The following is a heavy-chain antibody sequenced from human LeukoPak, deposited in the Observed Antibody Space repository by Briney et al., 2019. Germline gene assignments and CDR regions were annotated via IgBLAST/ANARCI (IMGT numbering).Heavy chain of an antibody. CDR1: GGSISIYY. CDR3: ARGVYIAAAQYGY. Sequence: SETLSLTCTVSGGSISIYYWGWIRQPPGKGLEWIGYIYYSGTTNYNPSLKSRVTISVDTSKNQFSLKLSSVTAADTAVYYCARGVYIAAAQYGYWGQGTLVTVSS. CDR2: IYYSGTT. D-gene: IGHD6-13*01. V-gene: IGHV4-59*01. J-gene: IGHJ4*02.